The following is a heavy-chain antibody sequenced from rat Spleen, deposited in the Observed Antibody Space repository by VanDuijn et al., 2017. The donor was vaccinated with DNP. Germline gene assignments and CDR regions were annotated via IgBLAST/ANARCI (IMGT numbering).Heavy chain of an antibody. V-gene: IGHV5-22*01. CDR3: IRWNSGHFDY. D-gene: IGHD4-3*01. Sequence: EVQLVESGGGLVQPGRSLKLSCAASGFSFSYYYMAWVRQAPTKGLEWVAYIGSDGYAPYYGDSGKGRFAISKEKDKSTLYLQMNSLRTEDKATYYCIRWNSGHFDYWGQGVMVTVSS. J-gene: IGHJ2*01. CDR1: GFSFSYYY. CDR2: IGSDGYAP.